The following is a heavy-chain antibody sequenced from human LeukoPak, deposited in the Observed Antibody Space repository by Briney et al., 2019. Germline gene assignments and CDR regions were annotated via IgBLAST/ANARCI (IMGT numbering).Heavy chain of an antibody. CDR2: ISSGSTYI. Sequence: GGSLRLSCAASGFTFSSYSMNWVRQAPGKGLEWVSSISSGSTYIYYADSVKGRFTISRDNTKNSLYLQMNSLRAEDTAVYYCARGGSGWLFDYWGQGTLVTVSS. J-gene: IGHJ4*02. V-gene: IGHV3-21*01. CDR3: ARGGSGWLFDY. CDR1: GFTFSSYS. D-gene: IGHD6-19*01.